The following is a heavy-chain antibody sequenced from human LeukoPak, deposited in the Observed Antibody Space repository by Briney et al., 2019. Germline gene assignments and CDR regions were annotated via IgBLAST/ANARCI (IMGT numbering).Heavy chain of an antibody. Sequence: GGSLRLSCGASGFTFRSYRMNWVRQAPGKGREWVSSISSSSSYIYYADSVKGRFTISRDNAKNSLYLQMNSLRAEDTAVHYCARDYSSGWCNYWGQGTLVTVSS. J-gene: IGHJ4*02. D-gene: IGHD6-19*01. CDR3: ARDYSSGWCNY. CDR1: GFTFRSYR. CDR2: ISSSSSYI. V-gene: IGHV3-21*01.